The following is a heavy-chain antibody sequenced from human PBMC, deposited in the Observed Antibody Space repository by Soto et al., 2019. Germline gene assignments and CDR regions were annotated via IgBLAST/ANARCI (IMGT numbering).Heavy chain of an antibody. CDR1: GGSFSGYY. CDR2: INHSGST. J-gene: IGHJ6*02. CDR3: ARGLYQGRLRFLFRYGMDV. D-gene: IGHD3-3*01. Sequence: QVQLQQWGAGLLKPSETLSLTCAVYGGSFSGYYWSWIRQPPGKGLEWIGEINHSGSTNYNPSLKSRVTISVDTSKNQFSLKLSSVTAADTAVYYCARGLYQGRLRFLFRYGMDVWGQGTTVTVSS. V-gene: IGHV4-34*01.